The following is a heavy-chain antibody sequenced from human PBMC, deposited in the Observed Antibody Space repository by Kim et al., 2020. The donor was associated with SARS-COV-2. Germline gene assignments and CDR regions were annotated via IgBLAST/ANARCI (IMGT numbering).Heavy chain of an antibody. V-gene: IGHV1-69*13. CDR3: ARAGWRTHDFWSGYSEYYYYVMDV. CDR1: GGTFSSYA. J-gene: IGHJ6*02. Sequence: SVKVSCKASGGTFSSYAISWVRQAPGQGLEWMGWIIPNFGTANYAQKFQGRVTITADESTSTAYMELSSLRSEDTAVYYCARAGWRTHDFWSGYSEYYYYVMDVWGQGTTVTVSS. CDR2: IIPNFGTA. D-gene: IGHD3-3*01.